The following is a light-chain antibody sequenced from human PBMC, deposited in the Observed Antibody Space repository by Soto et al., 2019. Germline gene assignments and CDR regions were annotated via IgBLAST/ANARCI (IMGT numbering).Light chain of an antibody. V-gene: IGKV1-12*01. Sequence: DIQRTQSPSSLSAVVGDRVTITCRASRGIGDRLAWFQQKPGKAPQFLIQAASNLQSGVPSRFSGSGSGTEFILSINSLQPEDIATYYCLQVSSFPRTFGQGTMVDIK. J-gene: IGKJ1*01. CDR1: RGIGDR. CDR2: AAS. CDR3: LQVSSFPRT.